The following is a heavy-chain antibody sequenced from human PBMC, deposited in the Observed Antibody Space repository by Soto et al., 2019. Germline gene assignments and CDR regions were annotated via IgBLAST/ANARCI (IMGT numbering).Heavy chain of an antibody. V-gene: IGHV3-21*01. CDR1: GFAFNNYG. J-gene: IGHJ4*02. CDR2: ISKSDYT. D-gene: IGHD2-2*01. Sequence: GSLRLSCTVSGFAFNNYGINWVRQAPGQGLEWVPSISKSDYTYYSDSVKGRFTISRDNAKNSVSLQMNTLRVEDTAVYYCARAGSIIIPALSDFWGQGTLVTVSS. CDR3: ARAGSIIIPALSDF.